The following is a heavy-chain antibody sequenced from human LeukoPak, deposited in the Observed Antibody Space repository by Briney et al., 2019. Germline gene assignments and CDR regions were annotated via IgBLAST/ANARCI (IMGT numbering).Heavy chain of an antibody. CDR2: IKQDGSEK. J-gene: IGHJ5*02. Sequence: GGSLRLSCAASGFTFSNYGMSWVRQAPGKGLEWVASIKQDGSEKNYVDSVEGRFTISRDNAKNSLFLQMNSLRVEDTAVYYCARAAYFWNHWGQGTQVTVSS. D-gene: IGHD1-1*01. V-gene: IGHV3-7*03. CDR3: ARAAYFWNH. CDR1: GFTFSNYG.